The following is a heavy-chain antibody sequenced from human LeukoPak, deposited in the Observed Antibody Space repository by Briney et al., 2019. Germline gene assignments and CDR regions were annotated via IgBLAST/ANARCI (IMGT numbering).Heavy chain of an antibody. J-gene: IGHJ6*02. Sequence: SDTLSLMCSVWGRPISRGSYYGRWSRQPAGKGLEWIGRIYTSGSISYHPSLKSRVTISVDTSKNQFSLKLSSVTAADTAVYYCARDAPVGMDVWGQGTTVTVSS. CDR2: IYTSGSI. V-gene: IGHV4-61*02. CDR3: ARDAPVGMDV. CDR1: GRPISRGSYY.